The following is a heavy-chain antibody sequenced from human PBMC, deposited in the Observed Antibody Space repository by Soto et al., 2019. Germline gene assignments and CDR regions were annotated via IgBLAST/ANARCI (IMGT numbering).Heavy chain of an antibody. D-gene: IGHD6-6*01. CDR1: GGSFSGYY. V-gene: IGHV4-34*01. CDR3: ARGGRIAARLDFDY. Sequence: SETLSLTCAVYGGSFSGYYWSWIRQPPGKGLEWIGEINHSGSTNYNPSLKSRVTISVDTSKNQFSLKLSSVTAADTAVYYWARGGRIAARLDFDYCGPGTRVIVSS. CDR2: INHSGST. J-gene: IGHJ4*02.